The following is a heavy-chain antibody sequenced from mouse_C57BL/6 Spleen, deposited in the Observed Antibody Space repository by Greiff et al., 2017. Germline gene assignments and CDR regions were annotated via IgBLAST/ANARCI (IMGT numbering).Heavy chain of an antibody. CDR2: ISDGGSYT. CDR1: GFTFSSYA. Sequence: EVKLVESGGGLVKPGGSLKLSCAASGFTFSSYAMSWVRQTPEKRLEWVATISDGGSYTYYPDNVKGRFTISRDNAKNNLYLQMSHLKSEDTAMYYCAREGITTVVEAMDYWGQGTSVTVSS. D-gene: IGHD1-1*01. CDR3: AREGITTVVEAMDY. V-gene: IGHV5-4*01. J-gene: IGHJ4*01.